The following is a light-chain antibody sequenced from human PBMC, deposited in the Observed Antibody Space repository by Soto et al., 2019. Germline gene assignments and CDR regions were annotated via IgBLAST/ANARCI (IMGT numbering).Light chain of an antibody. CDR2: EVD. Sequence: QSALTQPASVSGSPGQSITISCTGTSSDVGGYTYVSWYQQYPGKAPQLMIYEVDNRHSGVSNRFSGSKSGNTASLTISGLQAEDEADYYCSSYRVNGTVVFGGGTKLTVL. V-gene: IGLV2-14*01. CDR1: SSDVGGYTY. CDR3: SSYRVNGTVV. J-gene: IGLJ3*02.